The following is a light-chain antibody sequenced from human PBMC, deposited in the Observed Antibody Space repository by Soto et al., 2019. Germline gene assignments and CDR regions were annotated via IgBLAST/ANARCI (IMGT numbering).Light chain of an antibody. J-gene: IGKJ3*01. Sequence: EIVLTQSPGTLSLSPGERATLSCRASRSLNTNSLAWYQQKPGQTPRLLIYAASTRDSDIHDRFIGSGSGTDSALTITRLEPEDFTLYYCQQYNASPLTFGPGTKLDLK. CDR1: RSLNTNS. CDR2: AAS. V-gene: IGKV3-20*01. CDR3: QQYNASPLT.